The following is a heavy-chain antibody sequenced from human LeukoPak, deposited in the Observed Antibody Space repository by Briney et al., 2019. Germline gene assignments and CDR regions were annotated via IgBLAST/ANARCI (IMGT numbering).Heavy chain of an antibody. Sequence: SETLSLTCAVYGGSFSGYYWSWIRQPPGKGLEWIGEINHSGSTNYNPSLKSRVTISVDTSKNQFSLKLSSVTAADTAVYYCARDAKDFWSGYYLNYYYYYMDVWGKGTTVTVSS. D-gene: IGHD3-3*01. J-gene: IGHJ6*03. CDR3: ARDAKDFWSGYYLNYYYYYMDV. V-gene: IGHV4-34*01. CDR1: GGSFSGYY. CDR2: INHSGST.